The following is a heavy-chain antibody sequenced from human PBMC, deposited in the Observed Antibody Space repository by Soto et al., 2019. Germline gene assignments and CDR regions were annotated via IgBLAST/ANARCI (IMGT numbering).Heavy chain of an antibody. CDR2: IYSGGST. Sequence: EVQLVESGGGLIQPGGSLRLSCAASGFTFSSNAMNWVRQAPGKGLEWVSLIYSGGSTYYADSVKGRFTISRDNSKNTLYLQMSSLRAEDTAVYYCAIRPLLPGAPWGQGTMVTVSS. D-gene: IGHD3-22*01. V-gene: IGHV3-53*01. J-gene: IGHJ3*01. CDR3: AIRPLLPGAP. CDR1: GFTFSSNA.